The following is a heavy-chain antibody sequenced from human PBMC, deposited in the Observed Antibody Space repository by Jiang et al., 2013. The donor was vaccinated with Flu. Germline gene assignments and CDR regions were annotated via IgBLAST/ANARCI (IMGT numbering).Heavy chain of an antibody. CDR2: IYSSGST. CDR1: GGSIGRYY. J-gene: IGHJ4*02. Sequence: LLKPSETLSLTCTVSGGSIGRYYWSWIRQPPGKGLEWIGYIYSSGSTNYNPSLKSRVTMSIDTSKNQFSLDLRSVTAADTAVYYCARERGSGGQQLGLDYWGQGTLVTVSS. D-gene: IGHD6-13*01. CDR3: ARERGSGGQQLGLDY. V-gene: IGHV4-4*08.